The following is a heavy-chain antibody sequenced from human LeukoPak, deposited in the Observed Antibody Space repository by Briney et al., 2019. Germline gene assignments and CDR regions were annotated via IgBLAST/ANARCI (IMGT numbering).Heavy chain of an antibody. V-gene: IGHV1-69*02. CDR2: IIPILGIA. D-gene: IGHD3-22*01. CDR1: GYSFTGYY. CDR3: AGIDSSGP. Sequence: SVKVSCKASGYSFTGYYIHWVRQVPGQGLEWMGRIIPILGIANYAQKFQGRVTITADKSTSTAYMELSSLRSEDTAVYYCAGIDSSGPWGQGTLVTVSS. J-gene: IGHJ5*02.